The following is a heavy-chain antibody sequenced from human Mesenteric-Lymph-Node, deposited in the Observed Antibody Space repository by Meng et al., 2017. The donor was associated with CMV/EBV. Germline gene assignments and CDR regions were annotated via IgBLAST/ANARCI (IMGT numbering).Heavy chain of an antibody. J-gene: IGHJ4*02. D-gene: IGHD6-6*01. Sequence: ASVKVSCKASGYTFTSYGISWVRQAPGQGLEWMGWISTYNGDTNYAQRLQGRVTMTTDTSTRTAYLELRSLSSDDTAMYYCAGDSEYSTSRGDFWGQGTLVTVSS. CDR1: GYTFTSYG. CDR3: AGDSEYSTSRGDF. V-gene: IGHV1-18*01. CDR2: ISTYNGDT.